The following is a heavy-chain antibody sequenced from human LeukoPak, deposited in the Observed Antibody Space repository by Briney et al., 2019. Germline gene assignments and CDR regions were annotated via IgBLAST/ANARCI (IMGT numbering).Heavy chain of an antibody. Sequence: GGSLRLSRSPSGFTFRIYGMICVRQAPEGGGEDFGTHTCRDRTPSYADSETGRFTLSRDNSKNKLSLQMNSLRAEDTAVYHCAKSARAANYDILTPPQHWGQGTLVTVSS. CDR1: GFTFRIYG. V-gene: IGHV3-23*01. J-gene: IGHJ1*01. D-gene: IGHD3-9*01. CDR3: AKSARAANYDILTPPQH. CDR2: HTCRDRTP.